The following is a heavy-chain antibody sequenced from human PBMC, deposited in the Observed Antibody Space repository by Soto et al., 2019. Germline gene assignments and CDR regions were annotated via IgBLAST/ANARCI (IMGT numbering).Heavy chain of an antibody. CDR3: ARGGVVDGRDIDY. CDR2: IWYDGSNK. J-gene: IGHJ4*02. D-gene: IGHD2-15*01. V-gene: IGHV3-33*01. CDR1: GFTFSSYG. Sequence: QVQLVESGGGVVQPGRSLRLSCAASGFTFSSYGMHWVRQAPGKGLEWVAVIWYDGSNKYYADSVKGRFTISRDNSKKTLYLQLNSLRAEDTAVYYCARGGVVDGRDIDYWGQGTLVTVSS.